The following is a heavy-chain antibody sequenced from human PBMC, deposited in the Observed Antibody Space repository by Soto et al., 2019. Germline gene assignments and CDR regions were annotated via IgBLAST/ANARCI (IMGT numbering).Heavy chain of an antibody. J-gene: IGHJ5*02. D-gene: IGHD2-15*01. V-gene: IGHV1-2*02. CDR3: ARGDVRVVASFDP. CDR2: INPNSGGT. Sequence: ASVKVSCKASGYTFTDYYINWVRQAPWQWLEWMGWINPNSGGTNYAQKFQGRVTMTRDTSIRTAYMELSRLISDDTAVYYCARGDVRVVASFDPWGKVALVTVSS. CDR1: GYTFTDYY.